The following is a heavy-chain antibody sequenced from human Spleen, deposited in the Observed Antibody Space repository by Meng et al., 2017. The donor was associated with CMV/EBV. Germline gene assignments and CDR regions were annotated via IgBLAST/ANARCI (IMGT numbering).Heavy chain of an antibody. J-gene: IGHJ4*02. V-gene: IGHV3-21*01. CDR3: ARELTYYYDSSGHFPDY. CDR2: ISSSGSYI. D-gene: IGHD3-22*01. Sequence: GGSLRLSCAASGFTFSSYSMNWVRQAPGKGLEWVSSISSSGSYIYYADSVKGRFTISRDNAKNSLYLQMNSLRAEDTAVYYCARELTYYYDSSGHFPDYWGQGTLVTVSS. CDR1: GFTFSSYS.